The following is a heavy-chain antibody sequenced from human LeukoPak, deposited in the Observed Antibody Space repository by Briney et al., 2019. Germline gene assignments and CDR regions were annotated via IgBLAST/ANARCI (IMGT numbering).Heavy chain of an antibody. D-gene: IGHD1-1*01. V-gene: IGHV5-10-1*01. CDR1: GYSFTSYW. CDR2: IDPSDSYT. Sequence: GESLRISCRGSGYSFTSYWISWVRQKPGKGLEWMGRIDPSDSYTNYSPSFQGHVTISADKSISTAYLQWSSLRASDTAMYYCARHFSGTTTALFDSWGQGTLVTVSS. CDR3: ARHFSGTTTALFDS. J-gene: IGHJ5*01.